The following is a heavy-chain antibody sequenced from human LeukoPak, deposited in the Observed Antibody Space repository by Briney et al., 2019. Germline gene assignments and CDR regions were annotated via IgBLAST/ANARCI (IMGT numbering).Heavy chain of an antibody. Sequence: GGSLRLSCAASGFTFSTFAMIWVRQPPGKGLEWVSSIFPSGGEIHYADSVRGRFTISRDNSKSTLSLRMNSLRAEDTAIYYCATYRQVLLPFESWGQGTLVTVSS. D-gene: IGHD2-8*02. CDR1: GFTFSTFA. CDR3: ATYRQVLLPFES. J-gene: IGHJ4*02. CDR2: IFPSGGEI. V-gene: IGHV3-23*01.